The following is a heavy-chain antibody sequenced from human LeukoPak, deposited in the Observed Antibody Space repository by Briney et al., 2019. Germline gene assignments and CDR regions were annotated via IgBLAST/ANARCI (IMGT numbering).Heavy chain of an antibody. V-gene: IGHV3-7*05. Sequence: PGGSLRLSCAASGFTFSSNWMSWVRQAPGKGLEWVANIKQDGSETFYVDSVKGRFTISRDNAKNSLYLQMNGLRAEDTAVYYCASAYCGGDCYPGYTWGQGTLVTVSS. CDR3: ASAYCGGDCYPGYT. CDR1: GFTFSSNW. D-gene: IGHD2-21*02. J-gene: IGHJ5*02. CDR2: IKQDGSET.